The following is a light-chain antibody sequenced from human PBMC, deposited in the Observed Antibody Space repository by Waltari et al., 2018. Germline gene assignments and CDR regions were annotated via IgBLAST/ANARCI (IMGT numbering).Light chain of an antibody. CDR1: SSDVGSYNL. CDR2: EVS. J-gene: IGLJ2*01. Sequence: QSALTQPASVSGSPGQSITISCTGTSSDVGSYNLVSWYQQHPGKAPKLMIYEVSKRPSGVSNRFSGSKSGNTASLTISGLQAEDEADYYCCSYVGSSTFYVVFGGGTKLTVL. CDR3: CSYVGSSTFYVV. V-gene: IGLV2-23*02.